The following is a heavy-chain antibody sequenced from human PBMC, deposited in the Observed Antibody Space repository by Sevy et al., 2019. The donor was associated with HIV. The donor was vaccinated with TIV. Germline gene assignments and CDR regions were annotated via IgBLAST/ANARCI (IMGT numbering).Heavy chain of an antibody. D-gene: IGHD2-21*02. CDR3: ARDLGGYGGNSIDY. CDR2: ISAYNGNT. V-gene: IGHV1-18*01. J-gene: IGHJ4*02. Sequence: ASVKVSCKASGYTFTSYGISWVRQAPGQGLEWMGWISAYNGNTNYAQNLQGRVTMTTDTSTSTAYMELRSLRSDDTAVYYCARDLGGYGGNSIDYWGQGTLVTVSS. CDR1: GYTFTSYG.